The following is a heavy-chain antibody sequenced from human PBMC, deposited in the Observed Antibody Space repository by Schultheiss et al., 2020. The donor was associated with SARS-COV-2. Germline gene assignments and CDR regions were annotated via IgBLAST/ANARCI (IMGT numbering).Heavy chain of an antibody. CDR2: MNPNSGNT. CDR3: ARVVVLYYYGMDV. Sequence: GGSLRLSCKGSGGTFSSYAISWVRQATGQVLEWMGWMNPNSGNTGYAQKFQGRVTMTRNTSISTAYMELSSLRSEDTAVYYCARVVVLYYYGMDVWGQGTTVTVSS. J-gene: IGHJ6*02. CDR1: GGTFSSYA. V-gene: IGHV1-8*02. D-gene: IGHD2-15*01.